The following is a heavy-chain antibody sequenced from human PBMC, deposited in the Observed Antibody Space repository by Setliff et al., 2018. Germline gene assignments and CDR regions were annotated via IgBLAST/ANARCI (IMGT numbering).Heavy chain of an antibody. Sequence: SETLSLTCTVSGGSISSYYWSWIRQPAGKGLEWIGHIYIGGSANYNPSLKSRVTMSIDTSKNQFSLKLNSVTAADTAVYFCARAYTYGYIDYCYMDVWGEGTTVTVSS. D-gene: IGHD5-18*01. CDR2: IYIGGSA. CDR3: ARAYTYGYIDYCYMDV. V-gene: IGHV4-4*07. J-gene: IGHJ6*03. CDR1: GGSISSYY.